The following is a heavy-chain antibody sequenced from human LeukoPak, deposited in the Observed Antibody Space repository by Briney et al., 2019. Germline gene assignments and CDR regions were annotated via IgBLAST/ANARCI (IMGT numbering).Heavy chain of an antibody. CDR1: GYRFTTYW. V-gene: IGHV5-51*01. D-gene: IGHD2-2*01. Sequence: GESLKISCKGSGYRFTTYWIAWVRQMPGKGLEWMGIVYPGDSDTRYNPSFQGLVTISADKSISTAYLQWSSLKTSDTAMYYCASLVASETSSFGHWGQGTLVTVSS. CDR2: VYPGDSDT. J-gene: IGHJ4*02. CDR3: ASLVASETSSFGH.